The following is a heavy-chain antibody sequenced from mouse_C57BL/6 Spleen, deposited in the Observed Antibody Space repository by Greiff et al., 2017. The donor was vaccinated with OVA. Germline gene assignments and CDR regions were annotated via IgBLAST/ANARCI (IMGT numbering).Heavy chain of an antibody. CDR2: INPNYGTT. CDR1: GYSFTDYN. Sequence: EVKLQQSGPELVKPGASVKISCKASGYSFTDYNMNWVKQSNGKSLEWIGVINPNYGTTSYNQKFKGKATLTVDQSSSTAYMQLNSLTSEDSAVYYCARRGYSNYLYAMDYWGQGTSVTVSS. V-gene: IGHV1-39*01. CDR3: ARRGYSNYLYAMDY. J-gene: IGHJ4*01. D-gene: IGHD2-5*01.